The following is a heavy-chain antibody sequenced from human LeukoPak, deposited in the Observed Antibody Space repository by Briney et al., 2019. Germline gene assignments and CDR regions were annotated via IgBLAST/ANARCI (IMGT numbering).Heavy chain of an antibody. Sequence: SETLSLICTVSGGSISNYYWSWIRQPPGKGLEWIGYISYSGSTISNPSPKSRVTISVDTSKNQFSLKLSSVTAADTAVYYCARVSLVRGAPDYYFDYWGQGTLVTVSS. CDR2: ISYSGST. CDR1: GGSISNYY. CDR3: ARVSLVRGAPDYYFDY. V-gene: IGHV4-59*12. D-gene: IGHD3-10*01. J-gene: IGHJ4*02.